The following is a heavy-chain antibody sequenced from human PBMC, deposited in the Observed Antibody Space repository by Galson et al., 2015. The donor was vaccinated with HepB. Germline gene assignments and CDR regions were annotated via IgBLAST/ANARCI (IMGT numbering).Heavy chain of an antibody. V-gene: IGHV3-11*06. J-gene: IGHJ4*02. D-gene: IGHD4-17*01. Sequence: SLRLSCAASGFTFSDYYVSWIRQAPGKGLEWVSYISSSSSYTNYADSVKGRFTISRDNAKNSLYLQMNSLRAEDTAVYYCARENGGDPGYWGQGTLVTVSS. CDR2: ISSSSSYT. CDR1: GFTFSDYY. CDR3: ARENGGDPGY.